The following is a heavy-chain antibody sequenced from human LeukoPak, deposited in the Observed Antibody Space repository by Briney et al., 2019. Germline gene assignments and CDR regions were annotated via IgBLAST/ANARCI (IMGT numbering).Heavy chain of an antibody. D-gene: IGHD3-22*01. CDR3: TRTYYDSSGYLFDD. V-gene: IGHV3-49*04. Sequence: GGSLRLSCAASGFTFSSYSMSWVRQAPGKGLEWVGFIRTKAYGGTTEYAASVKGRFTISRDGSKSIAYLQMNSLKTEDTAVYYCTRTYYDSSGYLFDDWGQGTLVTVSS. CDR1: GFTFSSYS. J-gene: IGHJ4*02. CDR2: IRTKAYGGTT.